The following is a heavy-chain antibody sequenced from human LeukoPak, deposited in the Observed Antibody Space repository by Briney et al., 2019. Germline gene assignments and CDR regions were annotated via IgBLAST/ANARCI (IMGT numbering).Heavy chain of an antibody. Sequence: PGGSLRLSCAASGFTFSSYSMNWVRRAPGKGLEWVSYISSTSGTIYYAGSAQGRFTISRDNAKNSLYLQMNSLRDEDTAVYYCAKGSYYDSSGSFYFDYWGQGTLVTVSS. CDR3: AKGSYYDSSGSFYFDY. CDR1: GFTFSSYS. CDR2: ISSTSGTI. J-gene: IGHJ4*02. D-gene: IGHD3-22*01. V-gene: IGHV3-48*02.